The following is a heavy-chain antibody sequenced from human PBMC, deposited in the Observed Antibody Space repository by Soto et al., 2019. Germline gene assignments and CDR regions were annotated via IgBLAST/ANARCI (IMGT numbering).Heavy chain of an antibody. V-gene: IGHV3-30*18. J-gene: IGHJ5*02. D-gene: IGHD2-2*01. CDR2: ISYDGSNK. CDR1: GFTFSSYG. CDR3: AKSLLSGWFDP. Sequence: PGGSLRLSCAASGFTFSSYGMHWVRQAPGKGLEWVAVISYDGSNKYYADSVKGRFTISRDNSKNTLYLQMNSLRAEDTAVYYCAKSLLSGWFDPWGQGTLVTVPQ.